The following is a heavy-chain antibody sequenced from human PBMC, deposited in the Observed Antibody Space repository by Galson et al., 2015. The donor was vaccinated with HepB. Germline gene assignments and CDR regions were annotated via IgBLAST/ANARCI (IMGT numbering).Heavy chain of an antibody. CDR1: GASISASY. CDR2: IFYSGST. Sequence: SETLSLTCNVSGASISASYWTWIRQPPGKGLEWLGYIFYSGSTNYNPSLKSRVTISVDTSENQFSLRLTSLTAADTAVYYCARVRTVATLDYWGQGALVTVSS. CDR3: ARVRTVATLDY. D-gene: IGHD4-17*01. J-gene: IGHJ4*02. V-gene: IGHV4-59*01.